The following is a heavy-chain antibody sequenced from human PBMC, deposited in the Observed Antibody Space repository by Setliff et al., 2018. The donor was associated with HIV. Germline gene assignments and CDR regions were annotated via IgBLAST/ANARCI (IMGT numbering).Heavy chain of an antibody. J-gene: IGHJ4*02. CDR2: ITGSGSYI. Sequence: GGSLRLSCAASGVTFSSYAMSWVRQAPGKGLEWVSSITGSGSYIYYADSVKGRFTISRDNAKKSLYLQMNSLRAEDTAVYFCARDRDQGYSSGWPRDWGQGTLVTV. CDR1: GVTFSSYA. V-gene: IGHV3-21*01. D-gene: IGHD6-19*01. CDR3: ARDRDQGYSSGWPRD.